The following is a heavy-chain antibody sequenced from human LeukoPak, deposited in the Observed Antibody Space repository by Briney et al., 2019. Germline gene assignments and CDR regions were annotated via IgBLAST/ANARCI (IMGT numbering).Heavy chain of an antibody. D-gene: IGHD3-3*01. J-gene: IGHJ4*02. V-gene: IGHV3-23*01. Sequence: GGSLRLSCAASGFTFSSHGMSWVRQAPGKGLEWVSTISDSGSGTHYADSVKGRFTISRDNSKNTLYLQMNSLRAEDTAVYYCARDRNTDFWSGYYTNYFDYWGQGTLVTVSS. CDR3: ARDRNTDFWSGYYTNYFDY. CDR1: GFTFSSHG. CDR2: ISDSGSGT.